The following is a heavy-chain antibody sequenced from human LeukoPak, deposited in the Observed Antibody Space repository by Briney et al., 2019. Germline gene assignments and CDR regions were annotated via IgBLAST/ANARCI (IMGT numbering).Heavy chain of an antibody. J-gene: IGHJ4*02. CDR3: ARVHYYDSSGYPFDY. V-gene: IGHV1-18*01. D-gene: IGHD3-22*01. CDR1: GYTFTNYG. CDR2: ISAYNGNT. Sequence: GASVKVSCKASGYTFTNYGVTWVRQAPGQGLEWMGWISAYNGNTNYAQKLQGRVTVTTDTSTSTAYMELRSLRSDDTAVYYCARVHYYDSSGYPFDYWGQGTLVTVSS.